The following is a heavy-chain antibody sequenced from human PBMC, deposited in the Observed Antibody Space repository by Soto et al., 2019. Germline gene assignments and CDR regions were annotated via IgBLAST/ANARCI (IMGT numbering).Heavy chain of an antibody. V-gene: IGHV2-70*19. CDR3: ARIPGRRWGLDL. J-gene: IGHJ5*02. Sequence: SGPTLVNPTQTLTLTCTFSGFSLSAYGMCVSWVRQPPGKALEWLALIDWDDDKHYNTSLKTRLTISKDTSKNQVVLTMTNMDPVDTATYDCARIPGRRWGLDLWGQAALVTVTS. CDR2: IDWDDDK. CDR1: GFSLSAYGMC. D-gene: IGHD2-21*01.